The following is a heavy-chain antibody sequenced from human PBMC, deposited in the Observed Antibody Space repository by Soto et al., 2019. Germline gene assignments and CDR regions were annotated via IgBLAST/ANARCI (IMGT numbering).Heavy chain of an antibody. CDR3: ASESGVLRFLEWSPGPYYYYGMDV. CDR1: GYTFTGYY. J-gene: IGHJ6*02. D-gene: IGHD3-3*01. CDR2: INPNSGGT. V-gene: IGHV1-2*02. Sequence: ASVKVSCKASGYTFTGYYMHWVRQAPGQGLEWMGWINPNSGGTNYAQKFQGRVTMTRDTSISTAYMELSRLRSDDTAVYYCASESGVLRFLEWSPGPYYYYGMDVWSQGTTVTVSS.